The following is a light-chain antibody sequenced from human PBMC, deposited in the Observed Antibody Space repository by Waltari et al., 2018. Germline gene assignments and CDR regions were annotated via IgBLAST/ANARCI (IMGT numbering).Light chain of an antibody. Sequence: DIVMTQSPLYLPVTAGEPASISCRSSQSLLHSNGYNYFDWYLQKPVQSPQLLIYLGSNLASGVPYRFSGSGSGTDFTLKISRVEADDVGIYYCMQALQSHWTFGQGTNVEIK. V-gene: IGKV2-28*01. CDR2: LGS. J-gene: IGKJ1*01. CDR3: MQALQSHWT. CDR1: QSLLHSNGYNY.